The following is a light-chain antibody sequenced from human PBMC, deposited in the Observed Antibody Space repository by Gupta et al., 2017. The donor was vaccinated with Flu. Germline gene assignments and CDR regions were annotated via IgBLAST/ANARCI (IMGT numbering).Light chain of an antibody. Sequence: GGSDIGSYRLHWYQQKPGQAPVLVVFDESDRPSASPAGFSGANSGNTATPTTSRGEAGDEADDYCQVWDSSSDHCVFGGGTKLTVL. V-gene: IGLV3-21*02. CDR3: QVWDSSSDHCV. CDR1: DIGSYR. CDR2: DES. J-gene: IGLJ3*02.